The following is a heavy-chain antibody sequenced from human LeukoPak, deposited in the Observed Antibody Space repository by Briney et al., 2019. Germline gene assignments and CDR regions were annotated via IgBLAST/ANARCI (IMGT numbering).Heavy chain of an antibody. CDR3: ASNGDVVPAAIRNWALEY. V-gene: IGHV1-46*01. CDR1: GYTFTSYY. J-gene: IGHJ4*02. CDR2: INPSGGST. Sequence: GASVKVSCKASGYTFTSYYMHWVRQAPGQGLEWMGIINPSGGSTSYAQKFQGRVTMTRDMSTSTVYMELSSLRSEDTAVYYCASNGDVVPAAIRNWALEYWGQGTLVTVSS. D-gene: IGHD2-2*01.